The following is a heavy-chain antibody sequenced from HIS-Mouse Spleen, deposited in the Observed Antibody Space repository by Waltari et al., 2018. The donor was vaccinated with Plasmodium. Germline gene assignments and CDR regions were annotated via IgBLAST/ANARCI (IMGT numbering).Heavy chain of an antibody. CDR2: IYSSGST. CDR3: ARLSIAVAGNFDY. D-gene: IGHD6-19*01. V-gene: IGHV4-39*01. J-gene: IGHJ4*02. Sequence: QLQLQESGPGLVKPSETLSLTCTGSGGSLSSSSYYWGATRQPPGKGLEWIGSIYSSGSTYYNPSLKSRVTISVDTSKNQFSLKLSSVTAADTAVYYCARLSIAVAGNFDYWGQGTLVTVSS. CDR1: GGSLSSSSYY.